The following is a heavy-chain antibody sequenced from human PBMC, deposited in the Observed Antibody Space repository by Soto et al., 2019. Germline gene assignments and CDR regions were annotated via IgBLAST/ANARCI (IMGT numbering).Heavy chain of an antibody. Sequence: GGSLRLSCTASGFTFGDYAMGWVRQAPGKGLEWVGFIRSEAYGGTTEYAVSVKGRFTISRDDSKSIAYLQMNSLKSEDTAVYFCTRVIVVAVLYYFEYWGQGSLVTVSS. V-gene: IGHV3-49*04. D-gene: IGHD3-22*01. CDR2: IRSEAYGGTT. CDR3: TRVIVVAVLYYFEY. J-gene: IGHJ4*02. CDR1: GFTFGDYA.